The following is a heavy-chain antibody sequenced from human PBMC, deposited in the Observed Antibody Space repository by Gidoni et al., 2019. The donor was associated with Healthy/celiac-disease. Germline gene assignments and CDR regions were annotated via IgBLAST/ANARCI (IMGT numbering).Heavy chain of an antibody. D-gene: IGHD5-18*01. CDR2: INPNSGGT. CDR1: GYTFTVYY. Sequence: QVQLVQYGAEVKKPGASVKVSCKASGYTFTVYYMHLVRQAPGQGLEWMGWINPNSGGTNYAQKFQGRVTMTRDTSISTAYMELSRLRSDDTAVYYCARTDTAMVAGYGMDVWGQGTTVTVSS. V-gene: IGHV1-2*02. CDR3: ARTDTAMVAGYGMDV. J-gene: IGHJ6*02.